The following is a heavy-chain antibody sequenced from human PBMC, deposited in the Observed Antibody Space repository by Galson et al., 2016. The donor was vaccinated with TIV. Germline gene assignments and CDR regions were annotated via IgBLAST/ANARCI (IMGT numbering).Heavy chain of an antibody. CDR3: ARCRGDYYYGIDV. Sequence: TLSLTCSVFGGSISNGDYYWTWIRQPPGKGLEWIGYVYYSGATNYNPSLKRRVPLSVDRSTHQFSLRLNSVTAADTAVYSCARCRGDYYYGIDVWGQGTTVPVSS. J-gene: IGHJ6*02. CDR2: VYYSGAT. D-gene: IGHD3-10*01. CDR1: GGSISNGDYY. V-gene: IGHV4-30-4*08.